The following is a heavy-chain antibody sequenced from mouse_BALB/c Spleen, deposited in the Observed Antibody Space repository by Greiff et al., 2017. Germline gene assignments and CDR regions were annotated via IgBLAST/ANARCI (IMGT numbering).Heavy chain of an antibody. Sequence: QVHVKQSGPGLVQPSQSLSITCTVSGFSLTSYGVHWVRQSPGKGLEWLGVIWSGGSTDYNAAFISRLSISKDNSKSQVFFKMNSLQADDTAIYYCARNLGRGYYAMDYWGQGTSVTVSS. V-gene: IGHV2-4-1*01. D-gene: IGHD4-1*01. J-gene: IGHJ4*01. CDR2: IWSGGST. CDR3: ARNLGRGYYAMDY. CDR1: GFSLTSYG.